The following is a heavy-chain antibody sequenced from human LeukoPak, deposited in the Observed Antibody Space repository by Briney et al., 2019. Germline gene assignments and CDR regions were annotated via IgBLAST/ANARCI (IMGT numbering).Heavy chain of an antibody. V-gene: IGHV1-69*01. CDR2: IIPIFGTA. D-gene: IGHD1-26*01. CDR1: GGTFSSYA. Sequence: GASVKVSCKASGGTFSSYAISWVRQAPGRGLEWMGGIIPIFGTANYAQKFQGRVTITADESTSTAYMDLSSLRSEDTAFYYCARSGSYWGSSFDYWGQGTLVTVSS. J-gene: IGHJ4*02. CDR3: ARSGSYWGSSFDY.